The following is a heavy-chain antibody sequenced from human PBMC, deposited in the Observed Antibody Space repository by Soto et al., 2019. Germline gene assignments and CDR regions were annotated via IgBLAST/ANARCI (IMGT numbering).Heavy chain of an antibody. Sequence: GGSLRLSCAVSGFSLSNYWMHWVRQAPGKGLEWVSRIETDGTTRYADSVQGRFTISRDSAKNTLYLQMNTLSAEDTAVYYCARTVADIGRHDYWGQGALVTVSS. CDR3: ARTVADIGRHDY. CDR2: IETDGTT. D-gene: IGHD2-15*01. J-gene: IGHJ4*02. V-gene: IGHV3-74*01. CDR1: GFSLSNYW.